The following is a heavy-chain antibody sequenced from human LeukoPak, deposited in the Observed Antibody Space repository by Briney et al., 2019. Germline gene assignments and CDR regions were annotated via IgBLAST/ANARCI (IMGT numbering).Heavy chain of an antibody. CDR3: ARGGYCSGGSCYPLLNY. D-gene: IGHD2-15*01. Sequence: SETLSLTCTVSGGSISSSSYYWGWIRQPPGKGLEWIGSIYYSGSTYYNPSLKSRVTISVDTSKNQFSLKLSSVTAADTAVYYCARGGYCSGGSCYPLLNYWGQGTLVTVSS. CDR1: GGSISSSSYY. J-gene: IGHJ4*02. CDR2: IYYSGST. V-gene: IGHV4-39*07.